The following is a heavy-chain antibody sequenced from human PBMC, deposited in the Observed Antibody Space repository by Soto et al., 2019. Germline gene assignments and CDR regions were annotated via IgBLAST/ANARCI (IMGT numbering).Heavy chain of an antibody. D-gene: IGHD2-15*01. J-gene: IGHJ2*01. Sequence: ASVKVSCKASGYTFTSYGISWVRQAPGQGLEWMGWISAYNGNTNYAQKLQGRVTMTTDTSTSTAYMELRSLRSDDTAVYYCARVLSGHLCCYFDLWGRGTLVAVPS. V-gene: IGHV1-18*01. CDR1: GYTFTSYG. CDR2: ISAYNGNT. CDR3: ARVLSGHLCCYFDL.